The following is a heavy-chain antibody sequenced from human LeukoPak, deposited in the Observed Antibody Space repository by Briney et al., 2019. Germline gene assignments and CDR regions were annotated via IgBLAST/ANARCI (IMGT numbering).Heavy chain of an antibody. CDR1: GGSISSYY. J-gene: IGHJ4*02. Sequence: SETLSLTCTVSGGSISSYYWSWIRQPPGKGLEWIGYIYYSGSTNYNPSLKSRVTISVDTSKNQFSLKLSSVTAADTAVYYCARVVATIPGPTDYWGQGTLVTVSS. CDR3: ARVVATIPGPTDY. D-gene: IGHD5-24*01. V-gene: IGHV4-59*12. CDR2: IYYSGST.